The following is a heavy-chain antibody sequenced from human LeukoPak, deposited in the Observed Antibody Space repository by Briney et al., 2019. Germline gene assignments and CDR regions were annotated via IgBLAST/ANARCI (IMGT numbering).Heavy chain of an antibody. CDR3: ARNAYYSADY. J-gene: IGHJ4*02. D-gene: IGHD3-22*01. V-gene: IGHV4-39*07. CDR1: GGSISSSSYY. Sequence: SETLSLTCTVSGGSISSSSYYWGCIRQPPGKGLEWIGSIYYSGSTYYNPSLKSRVTISVDKSKNHFSVMLTPVTAADTAVYYCARNAYYSADYWGQGTLVTVSS. CDR2: IYYSGST.